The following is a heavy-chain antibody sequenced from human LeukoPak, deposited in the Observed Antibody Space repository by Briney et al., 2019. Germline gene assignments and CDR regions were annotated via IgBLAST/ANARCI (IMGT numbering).Heavy chain of an antibody. CDR2: ISAYNGNT. V-gene: IGHV1-18*01. CDR1: GYTFTSYG. Sequence: APVKVSCKASGYTFTSYGISWVRQAPGQGLEWMGWISAYNGNTNYAQKPQGRVTMTTDTSTSTAYMEPRSLGSDDTAVYYCARDLSYCGGDCYPDYWGQGTLVTVSS. CDR3: ARDLSYCGGDCYPDY. D-gene: IGHD2-21*02. J-gene: IGHJ4*02.